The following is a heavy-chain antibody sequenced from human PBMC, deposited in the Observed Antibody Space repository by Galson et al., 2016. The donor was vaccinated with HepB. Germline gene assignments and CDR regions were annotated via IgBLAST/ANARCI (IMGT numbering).Heavy chain of an antibody. Sequence: SLRLSCAASGFSLNTFGTHWVRQAPGRGLEWVAYLRFDGTSTYYGDSVMGRFTISRDISKNTIYLQMNSLRAEDTGLYYCARDLYDHWFDYWGQGTPVVVSS. CDR3: ARDLYDHWFDY. J-gene: IGHJ4*02. CDR1: GFSLNTFG. D-gene: IGHD3-16*01. CDR2: LRFDGTST. V-gene: IGHV3-33*08.